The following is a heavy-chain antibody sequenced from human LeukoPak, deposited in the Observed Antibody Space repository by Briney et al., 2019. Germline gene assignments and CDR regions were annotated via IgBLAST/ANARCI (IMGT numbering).Heavy chain of an antibody. V-gene: IGHV3-7*05. CDR2: IKQDGSQK. CDR1: GFTFSSYW. Sequence: GGFLRLSCAASGFTFSSYWMSWVRQAPGKGLEWVSTIKQDGSQKEYVDSVKGRFTISRDNAKNSLYLQMNSLRAEDTAVYYCARDPTVTNFHDAFDIWGQGTMVTVSS. J-gene: IGHJ3*02. D-gene: IGHD4-17*01. CDR3: ARDPTVTNFHDAFDI.